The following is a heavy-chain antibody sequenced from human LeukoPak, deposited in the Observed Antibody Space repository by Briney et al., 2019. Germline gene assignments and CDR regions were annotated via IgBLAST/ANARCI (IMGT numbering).Heavy chain of an antibody. Sequence: GGYLRCSCTAYGFTCGDYAMSWFRQAPGKGLEWVGFIRSKAYGGTTEYAASVKGRFTISRDDSKSIAYLQMNSLKTEDTAVYYCTRDRVGATFDYWGQGTLVTVSS. V-gene: IGHV3-49*03. CDR2: IRSKAYGGTT. CDR1: GFTCGDYA. D-gene: IGHD1-26*01. J-gene: IGHJ4*02. CDR3: TRDRVGATFDY.